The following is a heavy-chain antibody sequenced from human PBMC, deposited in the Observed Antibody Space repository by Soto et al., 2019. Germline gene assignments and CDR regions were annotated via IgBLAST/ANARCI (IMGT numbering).Heavy chain of an antibody. CDR1: GFTFSSYA. CDR3: AQWAGAFDY. J-gene: IGHJ4*02. CDR2: ISYDGSNK. V-gene: IGHV3-30-3*01. Sequence: QVQLVESGGGVVQPGRSLRLSCAASGFTFSSYAMHWVRQAPGKGLEWVAVISYDGSNKYYADSVKGRFTISRDNSKNTLYLKMNSLRAADTAVYYCAQWAGAFDYWGQGTLVTVSS. D-gene: IGHD1-26*01.